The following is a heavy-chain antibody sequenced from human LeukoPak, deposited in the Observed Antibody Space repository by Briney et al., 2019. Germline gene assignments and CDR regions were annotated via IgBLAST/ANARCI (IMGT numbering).Heavy chain of an antibody. CDR1: GFTFSSYG. CDR3: AKDRSWSYYTYYFDY. CDR2: ISYDGSNK. D-gene: IGHD1-26*01. V-gene: IGHV3-30*18. J-gene: IGHJ4*02. Sequence: PGGSLRLFCAASGFTFSSYGMHWVRQAPGKGLEWVAVISYDGSNKYYADSVKGRFTISRDNSKNTLYLQMNSLRAEDTAVYYCAKDRSWSYYTYYFDYWGQGTLVTVSS.